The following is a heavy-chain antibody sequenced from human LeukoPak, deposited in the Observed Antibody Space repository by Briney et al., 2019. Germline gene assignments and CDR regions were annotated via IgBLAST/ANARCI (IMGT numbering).Heavy chain of an antibody. Sequence: GGSLRLSCAASGFTVSSNYMSLVRQAPGKVLEWVSVIYSGGSTYYADSVKGRFTISRHNSKNTLYLKMNSMRAEDTAVYYCARAKGYNRHWFDPWGEGTLVTVSS. D-gene: IGHD1-14*01. CDR3: ARAKGYNRHWFDP. CDR1: GFTVSSNY. V-gene: IGHV3-53*04. CDR2: IYSGGST. J-gene: IGHJ5*02.